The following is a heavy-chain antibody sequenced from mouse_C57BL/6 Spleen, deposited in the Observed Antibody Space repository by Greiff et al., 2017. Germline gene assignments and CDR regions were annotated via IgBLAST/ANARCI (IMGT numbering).Heavy chain of an antibody. CDR1: GYTFTSYW. Sequence: VQLQQSGAELVKPGASVKLSCKASGYTFTSYWMHWVKQRPGQGLEWIGMIHPNSGSTNYNEKFKSKATLTVDKSSSTAYMQLSSLTSEDSAVYYCASDYYGSSYGYWGQGTTLTVSS. CDR2: IHPNSGST. V-gene: IGHV1-64*01. D-gene: IGHD1-1*01. J-gene: IGHJ2*01. CDR3: ASDYYGSSYGY.